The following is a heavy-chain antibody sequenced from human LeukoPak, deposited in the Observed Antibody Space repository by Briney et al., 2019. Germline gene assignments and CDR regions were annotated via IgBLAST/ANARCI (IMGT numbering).Heavy chain of an antibody. Sequence: ASVKVSCKASGYTFTSYYMHWVRQAPGQGLERMGIINPSGGSTSYAQKFQGRVTMTRDTSTSTVYMELSSLRSEDTAVYYCAREGVYYGSGSSNWFDPWGQGTLVTVSS. D-gene: IGHD3-10*01. J-gene: IGHJ5*02. CDR2: INPSGGST. CDR3: AREGVYYGSGSSNWFDP. CDR1: GYTFTSYY. V-gene: IGHV1-46*01.